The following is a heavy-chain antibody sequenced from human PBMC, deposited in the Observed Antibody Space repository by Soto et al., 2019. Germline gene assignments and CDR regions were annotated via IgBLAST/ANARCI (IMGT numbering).Heavy chain of an antibody. CDR1: GGTFSSYA. J-gene: IGHJ6*02. CDR2: VIHIFGTA. V-gene: IGHV1-69*06. CDR3: ARPSGSDYPAGGYYDYGMDV. Sequence: QVQLVQSGAEVKKPGSSVKFSCKASGGTFSSYAISWVRQAPGQGLELIGGVIHIFGTANYAQTFQGRVTITADKSTSTDYMELSSMRYEDTAVYYCARPSGSDYPAGGYYDYGMDVCGQGHTVTVAS. D-gene: IGHD1-26*01.